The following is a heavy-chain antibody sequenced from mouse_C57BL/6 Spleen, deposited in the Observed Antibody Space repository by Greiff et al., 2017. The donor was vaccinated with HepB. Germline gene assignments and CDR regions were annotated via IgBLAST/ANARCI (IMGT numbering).Heavy chain of an antibody. D-gene: IGHD2-5*01. J-gene: IGHJ3*01. CDR2: ISSGGSYT. V-gene: IGHV5-6*01. CDR3: ARRSKQGFAY. CDR1: GFTFSSYG. Sequence: EVQRVESGGDLVKPGGSLKLSCAASGFTFSSYGMSWVRQTPDKRLEWVATISSGGSYTYYPDSVKGRFTISRDNAKNTLYLQMSSLKSEDTAMYYCARRSKQGFAYWGQGTLVTVSA.